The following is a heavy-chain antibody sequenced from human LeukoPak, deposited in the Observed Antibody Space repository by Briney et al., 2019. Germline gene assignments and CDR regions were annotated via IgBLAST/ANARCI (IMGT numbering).Heavy chain of an antibody. CDR3: AKVAGRGY. CDR1: GFTVNSNY. V-gene: IGHV3-66*01. CDR2: IYSDGRT. J-gene: IGHJ4*02. Sequence: GGSLRLSCAASGFTVNSNYMGWVRQAPGKGLEWVSVIYSDGRTYSADSVKGRFTLSRDNSKNTLYLQMSSLRAEDTAVYYCAKVAGRGYWGQGTLVTVSS.